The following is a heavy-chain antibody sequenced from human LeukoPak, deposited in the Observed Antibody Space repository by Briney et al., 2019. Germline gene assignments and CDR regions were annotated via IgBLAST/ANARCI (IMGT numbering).Heavy chain of an antibody. CDR2: IYPSGNT. J-gene: IGHJ4*02. Sequence: PSETLSLTCTVSRGSTSTYYWSWIRQPAGKGLEWIGRIYPSGNTNFNPSLMSRVTMSIDTSKNQFSLKLNSVTAADTAVYYCARAGDWNDVVDYWGQGTLVTVSS. V-gene: IGHV4-4*07. D-gene: IGHD1-1*01. CDR3: ARAGDWNDVVDY. CDR1: RGSTSTYY.